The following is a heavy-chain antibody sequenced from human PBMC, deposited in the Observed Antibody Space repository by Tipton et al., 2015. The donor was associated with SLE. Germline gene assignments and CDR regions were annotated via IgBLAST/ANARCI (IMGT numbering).Heavy chain of an antibody. J-gene: IGHJ4*02. D-gene: IGHD6-13*01. CDR1: GGSINSYY. CDR2: IYYGGST. Sequence: TLSLTCTVSGGSINSYYWSWIRQPPGKGLEWIGYIYYGGSTNYKPSLKSRVTISVDTSKNQFSLKLNSVTAADTAMYFCARQPIAAAGTSNYFDYWGQGTLVTVSS. CDR3: ARQPIAAAGTSNYFDY. V-gene: IGHV4-59*01.